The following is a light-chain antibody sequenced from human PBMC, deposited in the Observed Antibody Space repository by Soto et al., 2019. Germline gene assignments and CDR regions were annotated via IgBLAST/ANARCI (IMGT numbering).Light chain of an antibody. CDR1: QSVSSN. V-gene: IGKV3-15*01. J-gene: IGKJ5*01. Sequence: EIVLTQSPATLSVSPGERATLSCRASQSVSSNLAWYQQKPGQAPRLLMFGASTRATNIPARFSGSGSGTDFTLTISRLEPEDFAVYYCQQYGNSPITFGQGTRLEIK. CDR3: QQYGNSPIT. CDR2: GAS.